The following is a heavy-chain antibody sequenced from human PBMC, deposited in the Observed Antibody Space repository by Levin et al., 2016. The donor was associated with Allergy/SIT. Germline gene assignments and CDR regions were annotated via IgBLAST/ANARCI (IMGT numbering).Heavy chain of an antibody. CDR3: AIVVVPTTIASPFDY. CDR1: GGSFSGYH. J-gene: IGHJ4*02. CDR2: TNHNEKT. V-gene: IGHV4-34*01. D-gene: IGHD1-14*01. Sequence: SETLSLTCAVHGGSFSGYHWTWIRQPPGKGLEWVGETNHNEKTSYAPSLKSRLTISIDTSKNQFSLQLHSVTAADAGVYYCAIVVVPTTIASPFDYWGQGIMVTVSS.